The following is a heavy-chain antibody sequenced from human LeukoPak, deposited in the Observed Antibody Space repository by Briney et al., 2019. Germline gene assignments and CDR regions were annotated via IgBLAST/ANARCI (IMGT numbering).Heavy chain of an antibody. V-gene: IGHV4-4*09. CDR2: IYTSGST. J-gene: IGHJ6*03. CDR1: GGSISSYY. CDR3: ARCWSYYYYMDV. Sequence: SETLSLTCTVSGGSISSYYWRWIRQPPGKGLEWIGYIYTSGSTNYNPSLKSRVTISVDTSKNQFSLKLSSVTAADTAVYYCARCWSYYYYMDVWGKGTTVTVSS.